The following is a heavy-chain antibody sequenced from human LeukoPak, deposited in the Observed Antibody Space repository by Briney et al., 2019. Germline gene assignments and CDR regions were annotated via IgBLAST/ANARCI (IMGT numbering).Heavy chain of an antibody. J-gene: IGHJ2*01. CDR1: GFTFSNYA. D-gene: IGHD2-2*02. CDR2: IRGSGDRT. V-gene: IGHV3-23*01. CDR3: ARNGCSSTNCYIFLGDWYFDL. Sequence: HTGGSLRLSCVASGFTFSNYAMTWVRQAPGKGLEWVSSIRGSGDRTYDADSVKGRFIISRDNSKNTLYLQMNSLGAEDTAVYYCARNGCSSTNCYIFLGDWYFDLWGRGTLVTVSS.